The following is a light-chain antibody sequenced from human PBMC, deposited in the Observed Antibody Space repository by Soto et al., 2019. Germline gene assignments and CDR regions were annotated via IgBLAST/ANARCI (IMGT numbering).Light chain of an antibody. V-gene: IGKV3-20*01. CDR2: GAS. J-gene: IGKJ1*01. Sequence: IVLTHSPGTLSLSPKERATLSCRASQSVSSSYLAWYQQKPGQAPRLLIYGASSRATGIPDRFSGSGSGTDFTLTISRLEPEDFAVYYCQQYASSPGTFGQGSKVDI. CDR1: QSVSSSY. CDR3: QQYASSPGT.